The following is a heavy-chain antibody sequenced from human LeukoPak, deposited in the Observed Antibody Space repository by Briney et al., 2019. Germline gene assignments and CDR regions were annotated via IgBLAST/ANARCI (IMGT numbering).Heavy chain of an antibody. CDR1: GFTLTSYW. CDR2: IKGDGSDK. Sequence: GGSLRLSCAASGFTLTSYWMGWVRQAPGKGLEWVAHIKGDGSDKEYVDSVKGRFTISRDNAKNSLYLQMNSLRAEDTAVYYCARWRTYIQGFFDPWGQGTLVTVSS. CDR3: ARWRTYIQGFFDP. J-gene: IGHJ5*02. D-gene: IGHD1/OR15-1a*01. V-gene: IGHV3-7*05.